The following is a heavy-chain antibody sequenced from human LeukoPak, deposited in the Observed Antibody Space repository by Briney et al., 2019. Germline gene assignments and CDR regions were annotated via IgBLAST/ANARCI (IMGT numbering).Heavy chain of an antibody. CDR3: AKDGRYGYSSSSGAFDI. V-gene: IGHV3-21*01. CDR1: GFTFSSYS. Sequence: GGSLRLSCAASGFTFSSYSMNWVRQAPGKGLEWVSSISSSSSYIYYADSVKGRFTISRDNAKNSLYLQMNSLRAEDTAVYYCAKDGRYGYSSSSGAFDIWGQGTMVTVSS. CDR2: ISSSSSYI. D-gene: IGHD6-6*01. J-gene: IGHJ3*02.